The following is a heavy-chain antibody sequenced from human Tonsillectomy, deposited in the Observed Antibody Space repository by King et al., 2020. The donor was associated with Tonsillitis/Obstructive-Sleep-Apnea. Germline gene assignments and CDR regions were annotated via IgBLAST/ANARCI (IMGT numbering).Heavy chain of an antibody. D-gene: IGHD6-19*01. CDR3: GRPPHSSGWSNHAFEI. CDR1: GYSFITYW. CDR2: IYPGDSVT. J-gene: IGHJ3*02. Sequence: VQLVESGAEVKKPGESLKISCEGSGYSFITYWIAWVRQMPGKGLEWMGIIYPGDSVTTYSPSFQGQVTISVDKSIRTAYLQWSSLKASDTAMYYCGRPPHSSGWSNHAFEIWGQGTMVTVSS. V-gene: IGHV5-51*01.